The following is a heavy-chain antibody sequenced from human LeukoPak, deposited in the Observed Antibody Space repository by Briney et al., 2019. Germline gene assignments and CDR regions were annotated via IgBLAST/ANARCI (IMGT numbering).Heavy chain of an antibody. CDR2: IKRDGSEK. J-gene: IGHJ4*02. V-gene: IGHV3-7*04. D-gene: IGHD5-18*01. CDR1: AFTFSTYW. CDR3: ARARFSYGHYYFDY. Sequence: GGSLRLSCAASAFTFSTYWMSWVRQAPGKGLEWVANIKRDGSEKYYVDSVKGRFTISRDNAKDSLYLQMNSLRAEDTAVYYCARARFSYGHYYFDYWGQGTLVTVSS.